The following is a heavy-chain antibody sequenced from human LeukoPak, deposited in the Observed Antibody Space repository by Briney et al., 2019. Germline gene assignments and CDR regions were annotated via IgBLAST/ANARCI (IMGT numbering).Heavy chain of an antibody. Sequence: GGSLRLSCAASGLTFSAYGMHWVRQAPGTGLQWVSSITGGSSQIHYLDSVKGRFTISRDNPKNSLYLQMNSLRAEDTAVYYCARDLGSGSYSRSWGQGTLVTVSS. CDR1: GLTFSAYG. CDR3: ARDLGSGSYSRS. V-gene: IGHV3-21*01. CDR2: ITGGSSQI. D-gene: IGHD3-10*02. J-gene: IGHJ4*02.